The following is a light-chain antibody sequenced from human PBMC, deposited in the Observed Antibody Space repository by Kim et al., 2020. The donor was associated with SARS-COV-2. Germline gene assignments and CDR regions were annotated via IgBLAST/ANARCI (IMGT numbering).Light chain of an antibody. CDR3: QQYHGYPYT. Sequence: SASVGERVTITCRASQDISNFLACIQQRPGEAPKSLIYAASDLHSGVPSRFSGSGSGTDFTLTISSLQPEDFATYYCQQYHGYPYTFGQGTKLEI. J-gene: IGKJ2*01. V-gene: IGKV1-16*01. CDR1: QDISNF. CDR2: AAS.